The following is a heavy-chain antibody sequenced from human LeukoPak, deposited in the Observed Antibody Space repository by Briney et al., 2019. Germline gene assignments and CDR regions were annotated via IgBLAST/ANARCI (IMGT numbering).Heavy chain of an antibody. J-gene: IGHJ4*02. Sequence: TGGSLRLSCAASGFTFSSYAMSWVRQAPGKGLEWVSAISGSGGSTYYADSVKGRFTISRDNSKNTLYLQMNSLRAEDTAVYYCAKGDGIVGYLFDYWGQGTLVTVSS. CDR3: AKGDGIVGYLFDY. CDR1: GFTFSSYA. D-gene: IGHD1-26*01. CDR2: ISGSGGST. V-gene: IGHV3-23*01.